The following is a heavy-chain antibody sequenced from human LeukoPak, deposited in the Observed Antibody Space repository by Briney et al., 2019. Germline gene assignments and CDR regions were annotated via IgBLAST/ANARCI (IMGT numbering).Heavy chain of an antibody. D-gene: IGHD3-10*01. Sequence: SETLSLTCVVFGDSISSGAYSWSWIRQPPGKGLEWIGYIFHSGSIFYNPSLKSRVTISVDNSKNHFSLRLSSVTAADTAVYYCARELWFANAPGSWLDPWGQGTLVTVSS. CDR1: GDSISSGAYS. V-gene: IGHV4-30-2*01. J-gene: IGHJ5*02. CDR3: ARELWFANAPGSWLDP. CDR2: IFHSGSI.